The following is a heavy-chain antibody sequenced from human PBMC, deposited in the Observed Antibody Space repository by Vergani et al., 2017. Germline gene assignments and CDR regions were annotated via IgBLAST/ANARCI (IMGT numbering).Heavy chain of an antibody. CDR1: GYTLTELS. J-gene: IGHJ5*02. Sequence: QVQLVQSGAEVKKPGASVKVSCKVSGYTLTELSMHWVRQAPGQGLEWMGGFDPEDGETIYAQKFQGRVTMTEDTSTDTAYMELSSLRSDDTAVYYCARDLHRHSSSWYWFDPWGQGTLVTVSS. D-gene: IGHD6-13*01. CDR2: FDPEDGET. V-gene: IGHV1-24*01. CDR3: ARDLHRHSSSWYWFDP.